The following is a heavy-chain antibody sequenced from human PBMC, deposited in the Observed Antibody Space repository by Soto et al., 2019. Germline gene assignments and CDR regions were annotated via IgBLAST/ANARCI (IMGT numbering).Heavy chain of an antibody. J-gene: IGHJ6*02. V-gene: IGHV3-11*06. D-gene: IGHD2-21*02. CDR2: ISSSSSYT. CDR3: ARIYCGGDCYTLRPYGMDV. Sequence: GGSLRLSCAASGFTFSDYYMSWIRQAPGKGLEWVSYISSSSSYTNYADSVKGRFTISRDNAKNSLYLQMNSLRAEDTAVYYCARIYCGGDCYTLRPYGMDVWGQGTTVTVSS. CDR1: GFTFSDYY.